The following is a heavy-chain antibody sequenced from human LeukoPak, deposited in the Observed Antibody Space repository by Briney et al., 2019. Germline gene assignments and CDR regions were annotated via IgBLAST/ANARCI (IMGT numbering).Heavy chain of an antibody. CDR3: ARGYDDFWSGYYGYYYGMDV. D-gene: IGHD3-3*01. J-gene: IGHJ6*02. CDR2: INPNSGGT. V-gene: IGHV1-2*06. Sequence: ASVKVSCKASGYTFTGYYMHWVRQAPGQGLEWMGRINPNSGGTNYAQKFQGRVTMTRDMSISTAYMELSRLRSDDTAVYYCARGYDDFWSGYYGYYYGMDVWGQGTTVTVSS. CDR1: GYTFTGYY.